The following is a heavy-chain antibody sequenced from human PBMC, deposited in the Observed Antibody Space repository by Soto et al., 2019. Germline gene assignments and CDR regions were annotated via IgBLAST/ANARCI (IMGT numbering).Heavy chain of an antibody. CDR1: GVSVSSGSYY. V-gene: IGHV4-61*01. CDR3: ASVPGGICRGSDN. J-gene: IGHJ4*02. CDR2: IYYTGTT. D-gene: IGHD3-16*01. Sequence: SETLSLTCAVSGVSVSSGSYYWTWIRQPPGRGLEWIGYIYYTGTTDSNPSLKSRVTISLDTSKNQFSLNLNSVTAADTAVYYGASVPGGICRGSDNWGQGTLGSV.